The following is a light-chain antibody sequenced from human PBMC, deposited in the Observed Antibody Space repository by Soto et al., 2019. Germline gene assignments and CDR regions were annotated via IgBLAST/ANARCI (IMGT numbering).Light chain of an antibody. CDR1: QGNSSY. CDR2: KAS. Sequence: DIQLTQSPSFLSASVGDRVTISCRASQGNSSYLSWYQQKPGKAPKLLIYKASTLKSGVPSRFSGSGSGTEFTLTISSLRPEDFATYYCQQLSSYPVTLGGGTKVDIK. J-gene: IGKJ4*01. CDR3: QQLSSYPVT. V-gene: IGKV1-9*01.